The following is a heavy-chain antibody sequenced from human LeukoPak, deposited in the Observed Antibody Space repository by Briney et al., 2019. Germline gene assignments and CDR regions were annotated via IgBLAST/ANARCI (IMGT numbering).Heavy chain of an antibody. Sequence: ASVKVSCKASGYTFTSFGISWVRQAPGQGLEWMGWISAYNGNTHYAQKLQGRVTMTTDTSTSTAYMELRSLRSGDTAVYYCARDSLLYVDYWGQGTLVTVSS. CDR2: ISAYNGNT. CDR1: GYTFTSFG. V-gene: IGHV1-18*01. D-gene: IGHD3-10*01. CDR3: ARDSLLYVDY. J-gene: IGHJ4*02.